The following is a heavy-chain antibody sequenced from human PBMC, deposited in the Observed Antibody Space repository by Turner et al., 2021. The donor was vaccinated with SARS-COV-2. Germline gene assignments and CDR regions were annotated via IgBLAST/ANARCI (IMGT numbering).Heavy chain of an antibody. CDR3: ARDHIAASHAFDI. D-gene: IGHD6-13*01. Sequence: EVQLVESGGGLVQPGGSLRLSCAASGFTFSSYWMHWVRQAPGKGLVWVSRIKSEGSSTSYADSVKGRFTISRDNAKNTLYLQMNSLRAEDTAVYYCARDHIAASHAFDIWGQGTMVTVSS. V-gene: IGHV3-74*01. CDR2: IKSEGSST. J-gene: IGHJ3*02. CDR1: GFTFSSYW.